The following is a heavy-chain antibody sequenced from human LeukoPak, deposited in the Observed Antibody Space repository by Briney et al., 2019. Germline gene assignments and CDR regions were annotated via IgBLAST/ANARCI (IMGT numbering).Heavy chain of an antibody. CDR1: GYTFTSYG. Sequence: ASVKVSCKASGYTFTSYGISWVRQAPGQGLEWMGWISAYNGNTNYAQKLQGRVTMTTGTSTSTAYMELRSLRSDDTAVYYCAREGSSGWYWFWFDPWGQGTLATVSS. J-gene: IGHJ5*02. CDR2: ISAYNGNT. V-gene: IGHV1-18*01. CDR3: AREGSSGWYWFWFDP. D-gene: IGHD6-19*01.